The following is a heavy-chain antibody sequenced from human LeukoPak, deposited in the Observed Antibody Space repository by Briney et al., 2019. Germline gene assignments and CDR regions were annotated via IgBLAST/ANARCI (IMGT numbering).Heavy chain of an antibody. CDR2: ISAYNGNT. V-gene: IGHV1-18*01. CDR1: GYTFTSYG. Sequence: ASVKVSCKASGYTFTSYGISWVRQAPGQGLEWLGWISAYNGNTNYAQKLQGRVTMTTDTSTSTAYMELRSLRSDDTAVYYCARVGGQYGGNSYNWFDPWGQGTQVTVSS. CDR3: ARVGGQYGGNSYNWFDP. D-gene: IGHD4-23*01. J-gene: IGHJ5*02.